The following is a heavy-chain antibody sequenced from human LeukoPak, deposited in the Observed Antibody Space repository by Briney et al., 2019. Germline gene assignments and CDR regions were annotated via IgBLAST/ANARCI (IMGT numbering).Heavy chain of an antibody. J-gene: IGHJ6*03. CDR3: AKEGERYYDFWSGYYSYYMDV. CDR1: GFTFSDYY. D-gene: IGHD3-3*01. Sequence: GGSLRLSCAASGFTFSDYYMSWIRQAPGKGLEWVSYISSSGSTIYYADSVKGRFTISRDNSKNTLYLQMNSLRAEDTAVYYCAKEGERYYDFWSGYYSYYMDVWGKGTTVTVSS. CDR2: ISSSGSTI. V-gene: IGHV3-11*04.